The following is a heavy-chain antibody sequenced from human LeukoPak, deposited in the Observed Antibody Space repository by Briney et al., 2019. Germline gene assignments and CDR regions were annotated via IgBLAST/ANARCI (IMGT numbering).Heavy chain of an antibody. CDR2: IYYSGST. D-gene: IGHD2-15*01. CDR1: GGSISSSY. J-gene: IGHJ4*02. Sequence: SETLSLTCTVSGGSISSSYWSWIRQPPGKGLEWIGHIYYSGSTNFNPSLKSRVTLSLDTSKNQFSLKLSSVTAADTAVYYCARNLRGGNFDYWGQGTLVTVSA. CDR3: ARNLRGGNFDY. V-gene: IGHV4-59*12.